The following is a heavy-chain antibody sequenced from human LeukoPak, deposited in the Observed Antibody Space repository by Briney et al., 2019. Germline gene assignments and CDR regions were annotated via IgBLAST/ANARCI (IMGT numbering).Heavy chain of an antibody. CDR1: GYSISSGYY. CDR2: IYHSGST. V-gene: IGHV4-38-2*02. CDR3: ARDVGIAVAGTEFDY. J-gene: IGHJ4*01. Sequence: SETLSLTCTVSGYSISSGYYWGWIRQPPGKGLEWIGSIYHSGSTYYSPSLKSRVTISVDTSKNQFSLKLSSVTAADTAVYYCARDVGIAVAGTEFDYWGQGNPGHRLL. D-gene: IGHD6-19*01.